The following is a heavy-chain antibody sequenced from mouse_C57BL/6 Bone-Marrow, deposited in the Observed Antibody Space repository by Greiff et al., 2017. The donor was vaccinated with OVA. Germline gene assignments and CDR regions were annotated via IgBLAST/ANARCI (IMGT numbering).Heavy chain of an antibody. CDR3: ASSLYYGYAMDY. D-gene: IGHD1-1*01. CDR1: GFSLTSYG. Sequence: QVQLKESGPGLVAPSQSLSITCTVSGFSLTSYGVHWVRQPPGKGLEWLVVIWSDGSPPYNSALKSRLSISKDNSKSQVFLKMNSLQTEDTAMYYCASSLYYGYAMDYWGQGTSGTVSS. CDR2: IWSDGSP. J-gene: IGHJ4*01. V-gene: IGHV2-6*03.